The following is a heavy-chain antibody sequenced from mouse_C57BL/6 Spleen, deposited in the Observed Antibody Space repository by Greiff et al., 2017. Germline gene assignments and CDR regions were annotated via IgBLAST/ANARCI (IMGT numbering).Heavy chain of an antibody. CDR1: GYTFTDYE. Sequence: VQLQESGAELVRPGASVTLSCKASGYTFTDYEMHWVQQTPVHGLEWIGAIDPETGGTAYNQKFKGKAILTADKSSSTAYMDLRSLTSEDSAGYYCRVLDDWGQGTTLTVSS. J-gene: IGHJ2*01. CDR2: IDPETGGT. V-gene: IGHV1-15*01. CDR3: RVLDD.